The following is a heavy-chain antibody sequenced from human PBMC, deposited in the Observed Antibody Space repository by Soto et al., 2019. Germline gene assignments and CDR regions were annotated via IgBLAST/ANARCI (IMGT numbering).Heavy chain of an antibody. CDR3: AREGRLHWFES. V-gene: IGHV4-4*02. CDR2: IKHTGDA. CDR1: GDSIKTETW. J-gene: IGHJ5*01. Sequence: QVHLQESGPGLVKPSETLSLTCAVSGDSIKTETWWSWLRQLPGTGLEWIGEIKHTGDANANPALRRRVSMSVDTTTNHFFLNLRSVSAADTAVYFGAREGRLHWFESWGQGTLVTVSS.